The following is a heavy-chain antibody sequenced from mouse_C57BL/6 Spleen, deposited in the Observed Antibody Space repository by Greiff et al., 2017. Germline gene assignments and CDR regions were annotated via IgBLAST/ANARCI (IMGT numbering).Heavy chain of an antibody. D-gene: IGHD2-3*01. CDR3: ARGIYDGYYDYFDY. V-gene: IGHV1-82*01. CDR1: GYAFSSSW. CDR2: IYPGDGDT. J-gene: IGHJ2*01. Sequence: QVQLKQSGPELVKPGASVKISCKASGYAFSSSWMNWVKQRPGKGLEWIGRIYPGDGDTNYNGKFKGKATLTADKSSSTAYMQLSSLTSEDSAVYFCARGIYDGYYDYFDYWGQGTTLTVSS.